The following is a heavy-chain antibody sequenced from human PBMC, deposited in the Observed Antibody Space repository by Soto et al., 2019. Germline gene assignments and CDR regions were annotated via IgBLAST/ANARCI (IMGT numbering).Heavy chain of an antibody. CDR3: ARDRGMAPPVAGNTHYYYYMDV. V-gene: IGHV1-18*01. D-gene: IGHD6-19*01. J-gene: IGHJ6*03. CDR1: GYSFTNYG. CDR2: ISAYNGDT. Sequence: QDQLVQSGGEVKKPGGSVKVSCKASGYSFTNYGITWVRQAPGQGFEWMGWISAYNGDTNYAQKLQGRVTMTTDASTSTAYLELRSLRSDDTAVYYCARDRGMAPPVAGNTHYYYYMDVWGKGTTVTVSS.